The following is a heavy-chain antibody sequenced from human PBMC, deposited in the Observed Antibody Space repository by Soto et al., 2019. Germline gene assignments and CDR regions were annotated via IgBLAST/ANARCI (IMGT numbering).Heavy chain of an antibody. CDR3: AGDSGEQLVRRCFYYYYVDV. Sequence: EVQLVESGGGLVKPGGSLRLSCAASGVTFSSFSFNWVRQAPGKGLEWVSFILSSSGSIYYADSVKGRFTISRDNAKNSLYLQMNSLKDEDTAVYYCAGDSGEQLVRRCFYYYYVDVWGKGTTVTVSS. CDR2: ILSSSGSI. V-gene: IGHV3-21*06. CDR1: GVTFSSFS. D-gene: IGHD6-6*01. J-gene: IGHJ6*03.